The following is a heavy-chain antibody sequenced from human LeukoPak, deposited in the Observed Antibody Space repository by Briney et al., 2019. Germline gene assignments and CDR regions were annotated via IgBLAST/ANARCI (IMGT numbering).Heavy chain of an antibody. V-gene: IGHV3-23*01. J-gene: IGHJ4*02. CDR2: ISGSGDST. D-gene: IGHD2-2*01. Sequence: GGSLRLSCAASGFTFRSYGMTWVRQAPGKGLEWVSAISGSGDSTYYADSVKGRFTISRDNSRNTLYLQMNSLKAGDTAVYYCAKSFRSTSLDYWGQGTLVTVSS. CDR1: GFTFRSYG. CDR3: AKSFRSTSLDY.